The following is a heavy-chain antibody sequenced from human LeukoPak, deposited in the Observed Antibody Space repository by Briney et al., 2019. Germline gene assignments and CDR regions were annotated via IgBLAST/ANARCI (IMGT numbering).Heavy chain of an antibody. CDR2: IIPILGIA. CDR3: ARGSHYYYYMDV. V-gene: IGHV1-69*04. Sequence: ASVKVSCKASGGTFSSYAISWVRQAPGQGLEWMGRIIPILGIANYAQKFQGRVTITADKSTSTAYMELRSLRSDDTAVYYCARGSHYYYYMDVWGKGTTVTVSS. CDR1: GGTFSSYA. J-gene: IGHJ6*03.